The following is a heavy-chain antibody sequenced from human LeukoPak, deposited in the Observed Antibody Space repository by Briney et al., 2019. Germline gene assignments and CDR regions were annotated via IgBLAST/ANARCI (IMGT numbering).Heavy chain of an antibody. Sequence: SQTLSLTCALSGDSFSSNSAAWGWVRQSPSRGLEWLGRTYYRSKWYGDYAVSVKSRITIDPDTSKNQFSLQLNSVTPEDTAVYYCARASYTIPDYWGQGTLVTVSS. D-gene: IGHD2-2*02. CDR2: TYYRSKWYG. V-gene: IGHV6-1*01. J-gene: IGHJ4*02. CDR1: GDSFSSNSAA. CDR3: ARASYTIPDY.